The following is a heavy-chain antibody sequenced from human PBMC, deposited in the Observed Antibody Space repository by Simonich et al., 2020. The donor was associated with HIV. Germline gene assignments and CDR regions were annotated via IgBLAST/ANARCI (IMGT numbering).Heavy chain of an antibody. J-gene: IGHJ1*01. CDR1: GFTFSSYA. V-gene: IGHV3-30*07. D-gene: IGHD6-13*01. Sequence: QVQLVESGGGVVQPGRSLRLSCAASGFTFSSYAMHWVRQAPGKGLEWVAVISYDGSNKYYADSVKGRFTISRDNSKNTLYQQMNSLRAEDTAVYYCARLTAGGLGEYFQHWGQGTLVTVSS. CDR3: ARLTAGGLGEYFQH. CDR2: ISYDGSNK.